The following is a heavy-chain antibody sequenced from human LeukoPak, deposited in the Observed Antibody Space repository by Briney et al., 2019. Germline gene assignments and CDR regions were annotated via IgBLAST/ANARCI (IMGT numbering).Heavy chain of an antibody. J-gene: IGHJ3*02. CDR1: GGSISSTNW. V-gene: IGHV4-4*02. Sequence: PSETLSLTCAVSGGSISSTNWWSWVRQPPGKGLEWIGEIYHSGSTEYNPSLKSRATISVDKSKNHFSLKLTSVTAADTAVYYCARDYDTSGSDAFDIWGQGTMVTVSS. CDR2: IYHSGST. CDR3: ARDYDTSGSDAFDI. D-gene: IGHD3-22*01.